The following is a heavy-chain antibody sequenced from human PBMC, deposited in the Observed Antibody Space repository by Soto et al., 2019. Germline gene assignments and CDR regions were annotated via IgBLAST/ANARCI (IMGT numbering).Heavy chain of an antibody. D-gene: IGHD2-21*01. V-gene: IGHV4-59*01. J-gene: IGHJ6*02. Sequence: QVQLQESGPGLVKPSETLSLACTVSGGSFGNCYWSWIRQPPWKGLEWIGYSYYRGSTSYNPSLKSRATISIDTSKNKLALRLRSVTAADSAGYYCATGLFVPENAFYYGVDVWGHGTAVTISS. CDR1: GGSFGNCY. CDR3: ATGLFVPENAFYYGVDV. CDR2: SYYRGST.